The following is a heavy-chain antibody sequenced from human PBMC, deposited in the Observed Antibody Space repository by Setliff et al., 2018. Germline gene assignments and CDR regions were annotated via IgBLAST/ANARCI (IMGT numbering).Heavy chain of an antibody. CDR2: IYYTGIT. D-gene: IGHD7-27*01. V-gene: IGHV4-39*07. J-gene: IGHJ5*02. Sequence: PSETLSLTCTVSGDSINSYPYYWGWIRQPPGKGLEWIGNIYYTGITYYNPSLKSRVTISVDTSKNHFSLKLTSVTAADTAAYYCARYTPKLPELGIYGWFDPWGQGTLVTVS. CDR3: ARYTPKLPELGIYGWFDP. CDR1: GDSINSYPYY.